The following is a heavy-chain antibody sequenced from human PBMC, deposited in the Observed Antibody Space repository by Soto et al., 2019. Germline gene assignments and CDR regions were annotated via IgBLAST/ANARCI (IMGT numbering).Heavy chain of an antibody. CDR2: INPDTGNT. V-gene: IGHV1-3*01. CDR1: GFTFSDTL. D-gene: IGHD2-15*01. CDR3: ARDILSVGPRANDAFDV. J-gene: IGHJ3*01. Sequence: QVQLVQSGAELKKPGASVNISCKASGFTFSDTLINWVRQGPGQRLEWMGWINPDTGNTRYSESFQGRVTISSHSSASTAYLELSDLTTEDTAVYYCARDILSVGPRANDAFDVWGQGTMITVSS.